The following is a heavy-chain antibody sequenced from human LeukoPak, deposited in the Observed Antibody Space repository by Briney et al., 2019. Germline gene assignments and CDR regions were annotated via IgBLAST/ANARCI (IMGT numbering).Heavy chain of an antibody. CDR3: AKTRPLDSSSWSHGDY. CDR2: IKEDGTET. D-gene: IGHD6-13*01. Sequence: PGGSLRLSCAASGFMFSSNWMSWVRLAPGKGLEWVANIKEDGTETYYVDSVKGRFTISRDNSKNTLYLQMNSLRAEDTAVYYCAKTRPLDSSSWSHGDYWGQGTLVTVSS. J-gene: IGHJ4*02. V-gene: IGHV3-7*03. CDR1: GFMFSSNW.